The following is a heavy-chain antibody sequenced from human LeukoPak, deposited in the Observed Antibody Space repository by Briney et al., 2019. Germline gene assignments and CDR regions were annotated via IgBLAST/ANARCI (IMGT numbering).Heavy chain of an antibody. J-gene: IGHJ5*02. D-gene: IGHD2-2*01. Sequence: GGSLRLSCAASGFTFSSYAMSWVRQAPGKGLEWVSAISGSGVSTYYADSVKGRFTISRDNSKNTLYLQMNSLRAEDTAVYYCAKDRDIVVVPAAHNWFDPWGQGTLVTVSS. CDR1: GFTFSSYA. V-gene: IGHV3-23*01. CDR2: ISGSGVST. CDR3: AKDRDIVVVPAAHNWFDP.